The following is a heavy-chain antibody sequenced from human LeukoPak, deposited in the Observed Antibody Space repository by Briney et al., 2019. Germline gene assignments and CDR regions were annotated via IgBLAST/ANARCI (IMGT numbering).Heavy chain of an antibody. J-gene: IGHJ6*02. Sequence: GASVKVSCKASGYTFTSYDINWVRQATGQGLEWMGWMNPNSGNTGYAQKFQGRVTMTRNTSISTAYMELSSLRSEDTAVYYCARGTTFNYDILTGYYKGDFVYGMDVWGQGTTVTVSS. CDR3: ARGTTFNYDILTGYYKGDFVYGMDV. CDR2: MNPNSGNT. V-gene: IGHV1-8*01. D-gene: IGHD3-9*01. CDR1: GYTFTSYD.